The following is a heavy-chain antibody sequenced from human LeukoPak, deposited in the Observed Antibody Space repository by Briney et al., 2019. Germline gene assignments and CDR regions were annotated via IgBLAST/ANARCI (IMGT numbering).Heavy chain of an antibody. CDR2: INTDTGTP. J-gene: IGHJ4*02. CDR3: ARDIQGVTVAGDY. V-gene: IGHV7-4-1*02. CDR1: GYTFTSYA. Sequence: GASVKVSCKASGYTFTSYAINWVRQAPGHGLEWMGWINTDTGTPTYAQGLTGRLVLSLDTSVSTAYLQINNLKAEDTAVYYCARDIQGVTVAGDYWGQGALVTVSS. D-gene: IGHD6-19*01.